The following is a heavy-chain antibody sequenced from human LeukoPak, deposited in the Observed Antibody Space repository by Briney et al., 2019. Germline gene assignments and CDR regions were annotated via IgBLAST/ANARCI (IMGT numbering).Heavy chain of an antibody. Sequence: GGSLRLSCAASGFTFSSYAMSWVRQAPGKGLEWVSAISGSGGSTYYADSVKGRFTISRDNSKNTLYLQMNSLRAEDTAVYYCAKATGPNMITFGGVIVPFDYWGQGTLVTVSS. V-gene: IGHV3-23*01. CDR3: AKATGPNMITFGGVIVPFDY. CDR1: GFTFSSYA. CDR2: ISGSGGST. D-gene: IGHD3-16*02. J-gene: IGHJ4*02.